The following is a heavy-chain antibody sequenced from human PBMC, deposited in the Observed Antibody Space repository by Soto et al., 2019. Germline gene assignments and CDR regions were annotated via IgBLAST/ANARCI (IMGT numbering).Heavy chain of an antibody. V-gene: IGHV4-31*03. CDR3: ARGYYDILTGFVSLTP. J-gene: IGHJ5*02. CDR2: IYYSGST. D-gene: IGHD3-9*01. Sequence: SETLSLTCTVSGGSISSGGYYWSWIRQHPGKGLEWIGYIYYSGSTYYNPSLKSRVTISVDTSKNQFSLKLSSVTAADTAVYYCARGYYDILTGFVSLTPWGQGTLVTVSS. CDR1: GGSISSGGYY.